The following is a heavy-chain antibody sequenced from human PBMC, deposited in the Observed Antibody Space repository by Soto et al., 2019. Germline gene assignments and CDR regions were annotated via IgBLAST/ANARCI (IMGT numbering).Heavy chain of an antibody. D-gene: IGHD6-13*01. Sequence: GESLKISCKGSGYSFTSYWIGWVRQMPGKGLEWMGIIYPGDSDTRYSPSFQGQVTISADKSISTAYLQWSSLKASDTAMYYCARTSAAGKYYYAMDVWGQGTTVTV. V-gene: IGHV5-51*01. J-gene: IGHJ6*02. CDR1: GYSFTSYW. CDR3: ARTSAAGKYYYAMDV. CDR2: IYPGDSDT.